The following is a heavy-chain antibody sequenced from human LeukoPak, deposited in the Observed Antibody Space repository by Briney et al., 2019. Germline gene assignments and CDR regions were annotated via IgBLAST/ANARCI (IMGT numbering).Heavy chain of an antibody. CDR1: GFTFSDYY. Sequence: GGSLRLSCAASGFTFSDYYMSWIRQAPGKGLEWVSYISSSGSTIYYADSVKGRFTISRDNAKNSLYLQMNSLRAEDTAVHYCARDTGYSYGYGYYYYMDVWGKGTTVTVSS. J-gene: IGHJ6*03. V-gene: IGHV3-11*04. CDR3: ARDTGYSYGYGYYYYMDV. CDR2: ISSSGSTI. D-gene: IGHD5-18*01.